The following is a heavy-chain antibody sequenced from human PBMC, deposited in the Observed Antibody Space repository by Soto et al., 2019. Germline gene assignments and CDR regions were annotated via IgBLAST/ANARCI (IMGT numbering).Heavy chain of an antibody. CDR1: GGSISSYY. CDR2: IYYSGST. J-gene: IGHJ4*02. V-gene: IGHV4-59*01. D-gene: IGHD4-4*01. CDR3: AREGGLGGLRQYSNYDY. Sequence: PSETLSLTCTVSGGSISSYYWSWIRQPPGKGLEWIGYIYYSGSTNYNPSLKSRVTISVDTSKNQFSLKLSSVTAADTAVYYCAREGGLGGLRQYSNYDYWGQGTLVTVSS.